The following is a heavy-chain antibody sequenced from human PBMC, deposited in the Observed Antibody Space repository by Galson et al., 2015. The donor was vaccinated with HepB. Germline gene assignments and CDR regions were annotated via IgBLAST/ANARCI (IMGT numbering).Heavy chain of an antibody. CDR2: IYYTGST. CDR1: GASISDFAYY. J-gene: IGHJ3*02. D-gene: IGHD3-3*01. V-gene: IGHV4-39*01. Sequence: ETLSLTCTVSGASISDFAYYCGWIRQPPGKGLEWIAAIYYTGSTFYNPSLKSRVTISADTSKNQFSLKLTSVTAADTAEYYCAQSSGYYGLRDFDIWGRGTMVTVSS. CDR3: AQSSGYYGLRDFDI.